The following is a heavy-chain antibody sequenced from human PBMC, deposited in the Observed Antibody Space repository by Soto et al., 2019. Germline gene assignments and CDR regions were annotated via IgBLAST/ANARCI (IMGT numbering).Heavy chain of an antibody. CDR3: ARDQDVLMVYAIPGWYYNGMDV. Sequence: SVKVSCKASGGTFSSYSISWVRQAPGQGLEWMGGIIPIFGTANYAQKFQGRVTITADESTSTAYMELSSLRSEDTAVYYCARDQDVLMVYAIPGWYYNGMDVWGQGTXVTVSS. D-gene: IGHD2-8*01. V-gene: IGHV1-69*13. CDR2: IIPIFGTA. CDR1: GGTFSSYS. J-gene: IGHJ6*02.